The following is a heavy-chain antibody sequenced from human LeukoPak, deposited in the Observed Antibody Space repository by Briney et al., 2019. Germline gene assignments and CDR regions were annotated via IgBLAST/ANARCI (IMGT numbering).Heavy chain of an antibody. CDR1: GGSISSGGYY. V-gene: IGHV4-61*08. CDR2: IYYSGST. J-gene: IGHJ5*02. CDR3: ARAHLWSGYFFPPHTIDT. Sequence: PSQTLSLTCAVSGGSISSGGYYWSWIRQPPGKGLEWIGYIYYSGSTNYNPSLKSRVTISVDTSKNQFSLKLSSVTAADTAVYYCARAHLWSGYFFPPHTIDTWGQGTLVTVSS. D-gene: IGHD3-3*02.